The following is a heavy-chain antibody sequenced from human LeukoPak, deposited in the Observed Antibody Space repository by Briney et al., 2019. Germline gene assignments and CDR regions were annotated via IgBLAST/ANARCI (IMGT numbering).Heavy chain of an antibody. D-gene: IGHD4-17*01. Sequence: SETLSLTCTVSGGSINNYYWSWIRQPPGKGLEWIGYIYYSGSTNYNPSLKSRVTISVDTSKNQFSLRLNSVTAADTAVYYCARDGDYGAFDIWGQGTMVTVSS. CDR3: ARDGDYGAFDI. J-gene: IGHJ3*02. V-gene: IGHV4-59*01. CDR1: GGSINNYY. CDR2: IYYSGST.